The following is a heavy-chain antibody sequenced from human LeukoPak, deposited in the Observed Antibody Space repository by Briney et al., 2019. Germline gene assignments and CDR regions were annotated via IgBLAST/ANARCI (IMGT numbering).Heavy chain of an antibody. CDR2: TYYRSTWYN. CDR1: GDSVSSNSVT. CDR3: ARRLTQYDCFDP. D-gene: IGHD2-2*01. V-gene: IGHV6-1*01. Sequence: SQTLSPTCAISGDSVSSNSVTWNWIRQSPSRSLEWLGRTYYRSTWYNDYAVSVRGRITVNPDTSKNQFSLHLNSVTPEDTAVYYCARRLTQYDCFDPWGQGILVTVSS. J-gene: IGHJ5*02.